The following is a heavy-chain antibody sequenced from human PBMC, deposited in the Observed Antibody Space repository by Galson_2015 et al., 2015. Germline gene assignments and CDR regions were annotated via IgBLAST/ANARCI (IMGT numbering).Heavy chain of an antibody. CDR2: VYYSGST. D-gene: IGHD3-22*01. Sequence: SETLSLTCTVSGGSISSTNHYWGWLRQPPGKGLEWIGNVYYSGSTYYNPSLKSRVTISVDTSKDQFSLKVNSVTAADTAVYYCARQGIGVAVTMYYFDYWGQGSLVTVSS. V-gene: IGHV4-39*01. CDR1: GGSISSTNHY. J-gene: IGHJ4*02. CDR3: ARQGIGVAVTMYYFDY.